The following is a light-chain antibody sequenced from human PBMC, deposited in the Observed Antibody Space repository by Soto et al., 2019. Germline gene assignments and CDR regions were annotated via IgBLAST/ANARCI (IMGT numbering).Light chain of an antibody. CDR3: QQYKSYSIT. V-gene: IGKV1-5*01. CDR2: DAS. CDR1: QSISSW. Sequence: DIQMTQSPSTLSASVGDRLTITCRASQSISSWLAWYQQKPGKPPKLLIYDASSLESGVPSRFSGSGSGTDFSLTITSLQPDDSATYYCQQYKSYSITFGQGTRLEIK. J-gene: IGKJ5*01.